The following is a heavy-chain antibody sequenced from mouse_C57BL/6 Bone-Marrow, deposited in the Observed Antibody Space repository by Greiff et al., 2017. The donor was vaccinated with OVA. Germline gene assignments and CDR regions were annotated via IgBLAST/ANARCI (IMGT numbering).Heavy chain of an antibody. V-gene: IGHV14-4*01. Sequence: EVMLVESGAELVRPGASAKLSCTASGFNIKDDYMHWVKQRPEQGLEWIGWIDPENGDTEYAAKFQGKTTITADTSSNTAYLQLRSLTTEDTAVYYSTTGGSRDYALDYWGQGTTDTV. CDR3: TTGGSRDYALDY. CDR2: IDPENGDT. J-gene: IGHJ4*01. CDR1: GFNIKDDY.